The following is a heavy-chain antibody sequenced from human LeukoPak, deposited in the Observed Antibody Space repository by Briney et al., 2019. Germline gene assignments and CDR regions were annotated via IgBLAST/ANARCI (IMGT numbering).Heavy chain of an antibody. CDR3: ARAYCGGDCYRGDAFDI. Sequence: KPSETLSLICAVSGYSISSGYYWGWIRQPPGQGLEWIGSIYHSGSTYYNPSLKSRVTISVDTSKNQFSLKLSSVTAADTAVYYCARAYCGGDCYRGDAFDIWGQGTMVTVSS. CDR1: GYSISSGYY. CDR2: IYHSGST. J-gene: IGHJ3*02. V-gene: IGHV4-38-2*01. D-gene: IGHD2-21*01.